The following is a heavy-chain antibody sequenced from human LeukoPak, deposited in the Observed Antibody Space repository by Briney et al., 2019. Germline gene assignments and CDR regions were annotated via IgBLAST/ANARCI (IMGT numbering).Heavy chain of an antibody. CDR3: ARGSLYSSSWYLY. V-gene: IGHV3-21*01. CDR1: GFTFSSYS. J-gene: IGHJ4*02. D-gene: IGHD6-13*01. Sequence: GGSLRLSCAASGFTFSSYSMNWVRQAPGKGLEWVSSISSSSSYIYYADSVKGRFTISRDNAKNSLYLQMNSLRAGDTAVYYCARGSLYSSSWYLYWGQGTLVTVSS. CDR2: ISSSSSYI.